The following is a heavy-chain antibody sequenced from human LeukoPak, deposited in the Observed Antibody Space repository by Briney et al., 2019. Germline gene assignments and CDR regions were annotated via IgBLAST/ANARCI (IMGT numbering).Heavy chain of an antibody. J-gene: IGHJ5*02. CDR2: ISYDGSNK. CDR3: ARDSGTNWFDP. Sequence: GRSLRLSCAASGFTFSSYAMHWVRQAPGKGLEGVAVISYDGSNKYYADSVKGRFTISRDNSKNTLYLQMNSLRAEDTAVYYCARDSGTNWFDPWGQGTLVTVSS. V-gene: IGHV3-30-3*01. CDR1: GFTFSSYA. D-gene: IGHD6-25*01.